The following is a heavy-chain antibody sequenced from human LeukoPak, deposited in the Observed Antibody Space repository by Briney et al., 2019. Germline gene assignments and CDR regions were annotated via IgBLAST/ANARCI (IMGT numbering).Heavy chain of an antibody. J-gene: IGHJ4*02. D-gene: IGHD3-22*01. CDR1: GGSISSSSYY. V-gene: IGHV4-39*01. Sequence: SETLSLTCTVSGGSISSSSYYWGWIRQPPGKGLEWIGSIYYSGSTYYNPSLKSRVTISVDTSKNQFSLKLSSVTAADTAVYYCARSRGDSSGYYYFDYWGQGTLVTVSS. CDR3: ARSRGDSSGYYYFDY. CDR2: IYYSGST.